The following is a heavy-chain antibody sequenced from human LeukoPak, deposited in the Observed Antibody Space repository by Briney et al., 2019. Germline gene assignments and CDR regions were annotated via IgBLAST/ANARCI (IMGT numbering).Heavy chain of an antibody. Sequence: SETLSLTCTVSGGSISTYYWSWIRQPPGKGLEWIGYIYYSGSTNYNPSLKSRVTISVDTSKNQFSLKLTSVTAADAAVYYCARRRGGQFDWLLYVGEAFDIWGQGTMVTVSS. V-gene: IGHV4-59*01. CDR3: ARRRGGQFDWLLYVGEAFDI. CDR2: IYYSGST. J-gene: IGHJ3*02. D-gene: IGHD3-9*01. CDR1: GGSISTYY.